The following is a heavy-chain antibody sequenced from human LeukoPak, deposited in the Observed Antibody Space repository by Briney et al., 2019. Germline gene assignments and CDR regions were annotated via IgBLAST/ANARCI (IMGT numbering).Heavy chain of an antibody. CDR3: ATDAHRGFDYSNSLEN. V-gene: IGHV3-33*01. CDR2: IWSDATNQ. J-gene: IGHJ4*02. Sequence: PGKSLTLSCVTSQYTFSHYGMHWVRQAPGKGLEWVAVIWSDATNQYYADSVKGRFTISRDNSQNTVFLHMNSLTAEDTAVYYCATDAHRGFDYSNSLENWGQGTPVTVSS. D-gene: IGHD4-11*01. CDR1: QYTFSHYG.